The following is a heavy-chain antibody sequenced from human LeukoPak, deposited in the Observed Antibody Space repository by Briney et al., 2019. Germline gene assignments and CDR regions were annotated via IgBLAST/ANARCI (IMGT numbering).Heavy chain of an antibody. CDR2: INPNSGGT. CDR1: GYTFTGYY. CDR3: ASEPWGYYESSGYYRQADY. D-gene: IGHD3-22*01. V-gene: IGHV1-2*06. J-gene: IGHJ4*02. Sequence: ASVKVSCKASGYTFTGYYMHWVRQAPGQELEWMGRINPNSGGTNYAQKFQARVTMTRDTSISTAYMELSRLRSDDTAVYYCASEPWGYYESSGYYRQADYWGQGTLVTVSS.